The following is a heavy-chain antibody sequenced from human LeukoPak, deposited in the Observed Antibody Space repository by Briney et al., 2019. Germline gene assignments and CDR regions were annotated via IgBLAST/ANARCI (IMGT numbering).Heavy chain of an antibody. CDR3: ARDLRVSWAYGMDV. V-gene: IGHV3-30*04. D-gene: IGHD4-17*01. Sequence: GGSLRLSCAASGFTFSSYAMHWVRQAPGKGLEWVAVISYDGSNKYYADSVKGRFTTSRDNSKNTLYLQMNSLRAEDTAVYYCARDLRVSWAYGMDVWGKGTTVTVSS. J-gene: IGHJ6*04. CDR2: ISYDGSNK. CDR1: GFTFSSYA.